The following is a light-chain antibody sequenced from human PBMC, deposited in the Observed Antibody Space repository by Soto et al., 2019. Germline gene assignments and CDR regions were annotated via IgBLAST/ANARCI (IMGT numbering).Light chain of an antibody. J-gene: IGLJ1*01. CDR3: SSRAGSAPYV. CDR1: SSVVGGYNY. V-gene: IGLV2-8*01. CDR2: EVT. Sequence: QSVLTQPPSASGSPGQSVTISCTGTSSVVGGYNYVSWYQQHPGKAPKLMVYEVTKRPSGVPDRFSGSKSGNTASLTVSGLQADDESDYYCSSRAGSAPYVFGTGTKLTVL.